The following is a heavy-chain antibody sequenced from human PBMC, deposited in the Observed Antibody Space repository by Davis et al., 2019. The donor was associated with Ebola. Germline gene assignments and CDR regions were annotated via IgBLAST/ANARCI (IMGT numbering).Heavy chain of an antibody. J-gene: IGHJ3*02. CDR3: ARRGFFEI. Sequence: GESLKISCAASGFTFTRYWMSWVRQAPGKGLEWVAAIKQDGSVKHYVDSVRGRFTISRDNAKNSLYLQMNSLRVEDTAVYYCARRGFFEIWGQGTMVTVSS. V-gene: IGHV3-7*01. CDR2: IKQDGSVK. CDR1: GFTFTRYW.